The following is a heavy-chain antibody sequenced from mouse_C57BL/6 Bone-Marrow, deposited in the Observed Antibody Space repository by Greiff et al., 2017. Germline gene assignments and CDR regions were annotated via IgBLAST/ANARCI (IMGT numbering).Heavy chain of an antibody. CDR3: DKSHYYGSRDAMGD. D-gene: IGHD1-1*01. Sequence: QVHVKQSGPGLVQPSQSLSITCTVSGFSFTSYGVHWVRQSPGKGLEWLGVIWRGGSTDYNAAFMSRLSITKDNSKSQVCFKMNSLQADDTAIYYCDKSHYYGSRDAMGDWGQGTTVTV. J-gene: IGHJ4*01. CDR2: IWRGGST. V-gene: IGHV2-5*01. CDR1: GFSFTSYG.